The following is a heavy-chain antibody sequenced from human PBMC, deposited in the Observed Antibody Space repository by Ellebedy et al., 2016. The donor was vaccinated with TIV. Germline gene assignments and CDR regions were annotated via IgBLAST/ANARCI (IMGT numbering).Heavy chain of an antibody. CDR2: ISSSGSTI. J-gene: IGHJ6*02. CDR1: GFTFSTYT. D-gene: IGHD3-9*01. Sequence: GGSLRLSCAASGFTFSTYTMNWLRQAPGKGLEWVSYISSSGSTIYYADSVKGRFTISRDNAKNSLYLQMNSLGAEDTAVYYCARFPPRDYYDILTGPHLGYYYGMDVWGQGTTVTVSS. CDR3: ARFPPRDYYDILTGPHLGYYYGMDV. V-gene: IGHV3-48*04.